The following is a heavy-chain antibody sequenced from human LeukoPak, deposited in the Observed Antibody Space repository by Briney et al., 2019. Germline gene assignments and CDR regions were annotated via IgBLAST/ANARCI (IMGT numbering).Heavy chain of an antibody. V-gene: IGHV3-66*02. Sequence: GGSLRLSCAASGFTVSSNYMSWVRQAPGKGLEWVSVIYSGGSTYYADSVKGRFTISRDNSKNTLYLQMNSLRAEDTAVYYCAREEWSSYYYYMDVWGKGTTVTVSS. CDR1: GFTVSSNY. D-gene: IGHD3-3*01. CDR2: IYSGGST. J-gene: IGHJ6*03. CDR3: AREEWSSYYYYMDV.